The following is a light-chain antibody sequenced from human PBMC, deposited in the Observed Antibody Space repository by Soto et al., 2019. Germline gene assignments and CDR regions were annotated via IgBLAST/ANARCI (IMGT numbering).Light chain of an antibody. Sequence: VLTQSPATLSVSPGARATLSCRASQSVNKHLAWYQHSPGQAPRPLIYDTSYRAAGIPDRFSGSESGTDLTITISSLEPEDGEVYDGQQRSNWPRTFGQGTKVDIK. CDR2: DTS. CDR1: QSVNKH. J-gene: IGKJ1*01. V-gene: IGKV3-11*01. CDR3: QQRSNWPRT.